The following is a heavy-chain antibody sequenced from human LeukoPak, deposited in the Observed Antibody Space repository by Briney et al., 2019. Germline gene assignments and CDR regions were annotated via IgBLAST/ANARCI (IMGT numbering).Heavy chain of an antibody. V-gene: IGHV3-23*01. CDR1: GFTFSTYD. CDR2: ISRNSGAST. Sequence: GGSLRLSCAASGFTFSTYDMYWVRQAPGKGLECVASISRNSGASTYYAASVKGRFAISRDNSRGTLYLQMNSLRADDTAVYYCSKKGQNGDYGKPDWGQGTLVTVSS. J-gene: IGHJ4*02. D-gene: IGHD4-17*01. CDR3: SKKGQNGDYGKPD.